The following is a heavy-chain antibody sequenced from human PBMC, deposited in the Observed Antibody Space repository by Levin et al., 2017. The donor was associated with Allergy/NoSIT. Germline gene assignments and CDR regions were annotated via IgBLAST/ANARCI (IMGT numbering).Heavy chain of an antibody. D-gene: IGHD2-15*01. Sequence: GGSLRLSCAASGFTVSNNYMRWVRQAPGKGLEWVSLIYSGGTTYYADSVKGRFTISRDNSKNTVYLQMNSLRAEDTAVYYCARNHHCIGGRCYSVWGQGTLVTVSS. CDR3: ARNHHCIGGRCYSV. CDR1: GFTVSNNY. CDR2: IYSGGTT. J-gene: IGHJ4*02. V-gene: IGHV3-53*01.